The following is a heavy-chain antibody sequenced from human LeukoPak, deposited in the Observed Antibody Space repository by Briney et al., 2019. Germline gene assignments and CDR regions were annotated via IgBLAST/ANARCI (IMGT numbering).Heavy chain of an antibody. Sequence: SETLSLTCTVSGASVSSGTYYWSWIRQPPGKGLEWIGEINHSGSTNYNPSLKSRVTISVDTSKNQFSLKPSSVTAADTAVYYCARGRSVAGRGGDFDYWGQGTLVTVSS. CDR2: INHSGST. CDR3: ARGRSVAGRGGDFDY. J-gene: IGHJ4*02. D-gene: IGHD2-21*01. V-gene: IGHV4-39*07. CDR1: GASVSSGTYY.